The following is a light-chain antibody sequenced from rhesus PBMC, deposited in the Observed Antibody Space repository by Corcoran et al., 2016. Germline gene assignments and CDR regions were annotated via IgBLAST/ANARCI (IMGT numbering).Light chain of an antibody. V-gene: IGKV3S9*01. Sequence: EIVMTQSPATLSLSPGERATLSCRASQSVSSYVAWYQQKPEQAPRLLIDGASSRTTGFPDRFSGSGSGTDFTLIISSLEPEDGGVYYCQQYNHWNRTFGQGTKVEIK. CDR1: QSVSSY. J-gene: IGKJ1*01. CDR3: QQYNHWNRT. CDR2: GAS.